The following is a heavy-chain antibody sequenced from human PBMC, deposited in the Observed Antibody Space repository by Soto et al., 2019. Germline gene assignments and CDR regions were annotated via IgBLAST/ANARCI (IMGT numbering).Heavy chain of an antibody. D-gene: IGHD6-19*01. J-gene: IGHJ4*02. CDR2: IYHSGST. Sequence: QVQLQESGPGLVKPSGTLSLTCAVSGGSISSSNWWSWVRQPPGKGLEWIGEIYHSGSTNYNPSLKSRVTVQVDKSQTQFSLELSSVPAADTAVYYCASSLHPAYSSGQGFDYWGQGTLVTVSS. CDR1: GGSISSSNW. CDR3: ASSLHPAYSSGQGFDY. V-gene: IGHV4-4*02.